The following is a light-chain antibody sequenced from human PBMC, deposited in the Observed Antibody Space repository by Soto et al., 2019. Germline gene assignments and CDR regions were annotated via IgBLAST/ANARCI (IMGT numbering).Light chain of an antibody. CDR2: DAS. V-gene: IGKV3-20*01. CDR1: QSVSGSY. J-gene: IGKJ1*01. Sequence: EIVLTQSPGTLSFSPGERATLSCRASQSVSGSYLAWLQQKPGQAPNLLIYDASSTAAGIPDRFSGSGSGTDFTLIISRLEDEDVAVYYWQQYSSSPWTFGQGTKLEIK. CDR3: QQYSSSPWT.